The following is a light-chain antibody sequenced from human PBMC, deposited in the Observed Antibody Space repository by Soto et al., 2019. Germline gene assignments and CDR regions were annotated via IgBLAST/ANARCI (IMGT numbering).Light chain of an antibody. V-gene: IGKV3-15*01. CDR1: QNVYNN. CDR3: QQCRNWPLT. J-gene: IGKJ4*01. Sequence: IVLAQSPVTLSVSPGEGTTLYCKASQNVYNNLAWYQQRPGQPPRLLIYDASTRATGISARFSGSGYGTEFTLTISSLQSEDFAVYFCQQCRNWPLTFGGGTKVDIK. CDR2: DAS.